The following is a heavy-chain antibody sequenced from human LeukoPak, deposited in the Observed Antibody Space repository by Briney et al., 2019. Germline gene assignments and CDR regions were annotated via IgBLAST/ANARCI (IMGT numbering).Heavy chain of an antibody. D-gene: IGHD6-13*01. CDR3: AKVAGRVYSSSLIDY. V-gene: IGHV3-9*01. CDR1: GFTFDDYA. J-gene: IGHJ4*02. Sequence: PGGSLRLSCAASGFTFDDYAMHWVRQAPGEGLEWVSGISWNSGSIGYADSVKGRFTISRDNAKNSLYLQMNSLRAEDTALYYCAKVAGRVYSSSLIDYWGQGTLVTVSS. CDR2: ISWNSGSI.